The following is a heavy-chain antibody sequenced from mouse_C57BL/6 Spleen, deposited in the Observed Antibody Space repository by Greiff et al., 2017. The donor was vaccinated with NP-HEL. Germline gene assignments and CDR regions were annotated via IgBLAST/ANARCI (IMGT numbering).Heavy chain of an antibody. Sequence: DVMLVESGGGLVKPGGSLKLSCAASGFTFSSYAMSWVRQTPEKRLEWVATISDGGSYTYYPDNVKGRFTISRDNAKNNLYLQMSHLKSEDTAMYYCARDRKLRLGYFDYWGQGTTLTVSS. V-gene: IGHV5-4*01. CDR1: GFTFSSYA. CDR3: ARDRKLRLGYFDY. CDR2: ISDGGSYT. D-gene: IGHD3-2*02. J-gene: IGHJ2*01.